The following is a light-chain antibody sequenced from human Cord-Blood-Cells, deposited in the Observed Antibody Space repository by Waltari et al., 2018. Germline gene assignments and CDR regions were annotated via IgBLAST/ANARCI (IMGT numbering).Light chain of an antibody. V-gene: IGLV2-14*01. CDR2: DVS. Sequence: SALTQPASVSGSPGQSSTISCTGTSSDVGGYNYFSWYQQHPGKAPKLMIYDVSNRPSGVSNRFSGSKSGNTASLTISGLQAEDEADYYCSSYTSSSTLVFGGGTKLTVL. CDR1: SSDVGGYNY. CDR3: SSYTSSSTLV. J-gene: IGLJ2*01.